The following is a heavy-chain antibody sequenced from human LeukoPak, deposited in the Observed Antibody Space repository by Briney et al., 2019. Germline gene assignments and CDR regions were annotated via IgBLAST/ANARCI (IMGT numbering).Heavy chain of an antibody. CDR3: ARDWDKGYYFDY. CDR1: GFTFSSYA. Sequence: GGSLRLSCAASGFTFSSYAMSWVRQAPGKGLEWVSAISGSGGSTYYADSVKGRFTISRDNSKNTLYLQMNSLRAEDTAVYYCARDWDKGYYFDYWGQGTLVTVSS. CDR2: ISGSGGST. D-gene: IGHD1-26*01. J-gene: IGHJ4*02. V-gene: IGHV3-23*01.